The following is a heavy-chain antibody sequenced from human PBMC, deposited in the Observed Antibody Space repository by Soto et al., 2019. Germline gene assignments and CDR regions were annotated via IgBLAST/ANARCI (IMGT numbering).Heavy chain of an antibody. V-gene: IGHV3-23*01. CDR2: ISGSGGST. CDR3: AKDRYDSSSWYGNWFEP. CDR1: GFTFSSYA. Sequence: EVQLLESGGGLVQPGGSLRLSCAASGFTFSSYAMSWVRQAPGKGLEWVAAISGSGGSTYYADSVKGRFTISRDNSKNTIYLHMNRLRAEDTAVYYCAKDRYDSSSWYGNWFEPWGQGALVTVSS. D-gene: IGHD6-13*01. J-gene: IGHJ5*02.